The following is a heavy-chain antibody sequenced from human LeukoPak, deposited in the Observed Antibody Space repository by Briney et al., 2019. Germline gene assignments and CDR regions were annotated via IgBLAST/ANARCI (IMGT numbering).Heavy chain of an antibody. Sequence: SETLSLTCTVSGGSISSGGYYWSWIRQHPGKGLEWIGYIYYSGSTYYNPSLKSRVTISVDTSKNQFSLKLSSVTAADTAVYYCARGVLYDYVWGSYRPLLDYWGQGTLVTVSS. CDR1: GGSISSGGYY. D-gene: IGHD3-16*02. CDR2: IYYSGST. CDR3: ARGVLYDYVWGSYRPLLDY. J-gene: IGHJ4*02. V-gene: IGHV4-31*03.